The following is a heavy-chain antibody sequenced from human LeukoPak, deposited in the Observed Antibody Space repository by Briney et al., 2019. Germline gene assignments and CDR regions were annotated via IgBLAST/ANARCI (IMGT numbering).Heavy chain of an antibody. D-gene: IGHD3-3*01. CDR3: ARDLRVYYDFWSGYYGSYYYGMDV. V-gene: IGHV3-33*01. CDR1: GFTFSSHG. Sequence: PGGSLGLSCAASGFTFSSHGMHWVRQAPGKGLEWVAVIWYDGSNKYYADSVKGRFTISRDNSKNTLYLQMNSLRAEDTAVYYCARDLRVYYDFWSGYYGSYYYGMDVWGQGTTVTVSS. J-gene: IGHJ6*02. CDR2: IWYDGSNK.